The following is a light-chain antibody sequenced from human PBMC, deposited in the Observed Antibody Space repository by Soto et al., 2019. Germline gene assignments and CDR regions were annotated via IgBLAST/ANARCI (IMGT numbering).Light chain of an antibody. CDR1: QSVSRS. Sequence: EIVLTQSPATLSLSPGDRATLSCRASQSVSRSLTWYQQKPGQAPRLLIYDASTRATGIPPRFSGSGSGTDFTLTISSLEREDFAVYYCQQRSNSFGGGTKVEIK. J-gene: IGKJ4*01. CDR2: DAS. V-gene: IGKV3-11*01. CDR3: QQRSNS.